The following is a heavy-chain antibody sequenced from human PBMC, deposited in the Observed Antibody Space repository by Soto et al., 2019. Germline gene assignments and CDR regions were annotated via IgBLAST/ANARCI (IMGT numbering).Heavy chain of an antibody. D-gene: IGHD3-10*01. CDR3: ARDSGSPASFDY. J-gene: IGHJ4*02. CDR1: GFTFSSYG. Sequence: GGSLRLSCAASGFTFSSYGMHWVRQAPGKGLEWVAVIWYDGSNKYYADSVKGRFTISRDNSKNTLYLQMNSLRAEDTAVYYCARDSGSPASFDYWGQGTLVTVSS. V-gene: IGHV3-33*01. CDR2: IWYDGSNK.